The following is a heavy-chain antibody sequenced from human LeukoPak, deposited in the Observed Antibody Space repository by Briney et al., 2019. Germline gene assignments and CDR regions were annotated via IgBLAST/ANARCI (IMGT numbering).Heavy chain of an antibody. CDR3: ARRDGYYDYVWGEYYFDY. D-gene: IGHD3-16*01. Sequence: ASVKVSCKPSGYTFTSYAINWVRQATGQGLEWMGWMNPNSGNTGYAQKFQGRVTMTRNTSISTAYMELSSLRSEEPAVYHCARRDGYYDYVWGEYYFDYSGQGTLVTVSS. V-gene: IGHV1-8*01. J-gene: IGHJ4*02. CDR2: MNPNSGNT. CDR1: GYTFTSYA.